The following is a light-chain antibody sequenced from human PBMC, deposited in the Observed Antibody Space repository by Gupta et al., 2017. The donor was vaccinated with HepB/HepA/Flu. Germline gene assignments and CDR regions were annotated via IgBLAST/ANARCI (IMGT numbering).Light chain of an antibody. V-gene: IGLV3-21*03. CDR3: QVWDSSSDSVV. J-gene: IGLJ2*01. CDR2: DDS. Sequence: SYVLTQPPSVSVAPGKTARITCGGNNIGSKSVHWYQQKPDQAPVLVVYDDSDRPPGIPERFSGSNSGNTATLTISRVEAGDEADYYCQVWDSSSDSVVFGGGTKLTVL. CDR1: NIGSKS.